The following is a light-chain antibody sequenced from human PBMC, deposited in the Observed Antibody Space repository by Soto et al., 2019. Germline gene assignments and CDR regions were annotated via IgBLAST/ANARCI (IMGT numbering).Light chain of an antibody. CDR3: QQRSNWLRT. CDR1: QSVTSSY. CDR2: GAS. Sequence: EIFLTQAPSSLSLSPGEVATLSRRASQSVTSSYLAWYQQKPGQAPRLLIYGASTRATGIPARFSGSGSGTDFTLTISSLEPEDFAVYYCQQRSNWLRTFGGGTKVDIK. J-gene: IGKJ4*01. V-gene: IGKV3D-20*02.